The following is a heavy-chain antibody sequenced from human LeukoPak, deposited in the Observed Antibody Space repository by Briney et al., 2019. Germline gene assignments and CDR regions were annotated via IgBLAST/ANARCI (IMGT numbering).Heavy chain of an antibody. CDR1: GGSISSSNW. V-gene: IGHV4-4*02. Sequence: SETLSLTCVVSGGSISSSNWWSWVRQTPGKGLEWIGYIFYSGSTNYNPSLKSRVTLSVDTSKNQFSLELSSVTAADTAVYYCARGGSSPYYFHYWGQGTLVSVAS. CDR3: ARGGSSPYYFHY. CDR2: IFYSGST. J-gene: IGHJ4*02. D-gene: IGHD6-13*01.